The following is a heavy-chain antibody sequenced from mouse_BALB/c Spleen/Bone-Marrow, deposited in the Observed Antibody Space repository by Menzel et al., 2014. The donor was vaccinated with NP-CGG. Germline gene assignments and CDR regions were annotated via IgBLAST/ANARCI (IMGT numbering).Heavy chain of an antibody. Sequence: GQLVESGGGLVKPGGSLKLSCAASGFTFSSYAMSWVRQSPEKRLEWVAEISSGGSYTYYPDTVTGRFTISRDNAKNXLYLEMSSLRSEDTAMYYCARDHYGYYTMDYWGQGTSVTVSS. CDR3: ARDHYGYYTMDY. CDR1: GFTFSSYA. CDR2: ISSGGSYT. V-gene: IGHV5-9-4*01. J-gene: IGHJ4*01. D-gene: IGHD1-2*01.